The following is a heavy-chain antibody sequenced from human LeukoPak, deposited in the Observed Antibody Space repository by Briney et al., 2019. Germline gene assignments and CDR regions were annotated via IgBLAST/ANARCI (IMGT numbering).Heavy chain of an antibody. CDR1: GFTFSSYW. D-gene: IGHD2-2*01. V-gene: IGHV3-74*01. CDR3: ASSTQISKYADY. Sequence: PGRSLRLSCAASGFTFSSYWMHWVRQAPGKGLVWVSRINSDGSITTCADSVRGRFTISRDNAKSTLYLQMNSLRAEDTAVYYCASSTQISKYADYWGQGALVTVSS. CDR2: INSDGSIT. J-gene: IGHJ4*02.